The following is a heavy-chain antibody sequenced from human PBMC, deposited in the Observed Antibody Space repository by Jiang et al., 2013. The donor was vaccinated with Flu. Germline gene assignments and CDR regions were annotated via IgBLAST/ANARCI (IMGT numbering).Heavy chain of an antibody. V-gene: IGHV4-39*07. Sequence: KGRGVDWEYLLYGRHLPTNPYPSKSRVTISVDTSKNQFSLKLSSVTAADTAVYYCARGPGGITIFGVVTPYYFDYWGQGTLVTVSS. CDR3: ARGPGGITIFGVVTPYYFDY. D-gene: IGHD3-3*01. J-gene: IGHJ4*02. CDR2: LLYGRH.